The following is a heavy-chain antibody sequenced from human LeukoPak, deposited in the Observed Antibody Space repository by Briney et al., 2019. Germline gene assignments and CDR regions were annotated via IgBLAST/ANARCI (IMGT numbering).Heavy chain of an antibody. V-gene: IGHV3-9*01. CDR3: AKVSSSSSWSQNYFDY. D-gene: IGHD6-13*01. J-gene: IGHJ4*02. Sequence: GRSLRLSCAASGFTFDDYAMHWVRQAPGKGLEWVSGISWNSGSIGYADSVKGRFTISRDNAKNSLYLQMNSLRAEDTALYYCAKVSSSSSWSQNYFDYWGQGTLVTVYS. CDR2: ISWNSGSI. CDR1: GFTFDDYA.